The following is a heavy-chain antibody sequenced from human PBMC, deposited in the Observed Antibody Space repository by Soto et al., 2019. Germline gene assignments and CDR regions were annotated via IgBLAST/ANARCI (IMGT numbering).Heavy chain of an antibody. CDR1: GYTFRNYG. D-gene: IGHD1-26*01. V-gene: IGHV1-18*01. CDR3: ARERQWESLPS. J-gene: IGHJ5*02. CDR2: VSAYNRNT. Sequence: QVQLVQSGAEVKKPGASVKVSCEAYGYTFRNYGITWVRQAPGQGLEWMGWVSAYNRNTNYAQKFQERGTMPTDTSTSTAYMELRSLRSDDAAICFCARERQWESLPSWGQGTLVTVSS.